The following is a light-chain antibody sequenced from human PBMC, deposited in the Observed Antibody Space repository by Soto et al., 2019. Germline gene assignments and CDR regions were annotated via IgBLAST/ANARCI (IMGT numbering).Light chain of an antibody. CDR2: GNS. CDR1: SSNVGAGYD. Sequence: QSVLTQPPSVSGAPGQRVTISCTGSSSNVGAGYDVHWYQQLPDTAPKLLIYGNSNRPSGVPDRFSGSKSGTSASLAITGPQAEDEADYHCQSYDRSLSWVFGGGTKLTVL. CDR3: QSYDRSLSWV. J-gene: IGLJ3*02. V-gene: IGLV1-40*01.